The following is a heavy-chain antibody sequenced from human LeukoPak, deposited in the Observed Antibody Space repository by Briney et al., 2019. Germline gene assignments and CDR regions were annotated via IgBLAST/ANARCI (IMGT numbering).Heavy chain of an antibody. CDR3: ARDPPRVRNSWGDGFDV. V-gene: IGHV3-30-3*01. D-gene: IGHD4-23*01. Sequence: PGGSLRLSCAASGFTFSSYAMHWVRQAPGKGLEWVAVVSYDGSNKYYADSVKGRFTISRDNSKNTVYLQMNSLAVEDTAVYYCARDPPRVRNSWGDGFDVWGQGTTVTVSS. CDR1: GFTFSSYA. CDR2: VSYDGSNK. J-gene: IGHJ6*02.